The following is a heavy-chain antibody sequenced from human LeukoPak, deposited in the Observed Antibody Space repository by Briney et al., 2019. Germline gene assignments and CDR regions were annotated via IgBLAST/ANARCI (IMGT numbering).Heavy chain of an antibody. CDR1: GGSISSYY. V-gene: IGHV4-4*09. J-gene: IGHJ5*02. CDR2: IYTSGST. CDR3: ARGYRRDGYNHNWFDP. Sequence: SETLSLTCTVSGGSISSYYWSWIRQPPGKGLEWIGYIYTSGSTNYNPSLKSRVTISVDTSKNQFSLKLSSVTAADTAVYYCARGYRRDGYNHNWFDPWGQGTLVTVSS. D-gene: IGHD5-24*01.